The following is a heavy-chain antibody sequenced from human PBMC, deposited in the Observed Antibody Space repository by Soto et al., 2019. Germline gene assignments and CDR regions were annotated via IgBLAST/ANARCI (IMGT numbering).Heavy chain of an antibody. CDR3: AKERIVLWFGQFNV. J-gene: IGHJ1*01. V-gene: IGHV3-23*01. CDR2: ITASAGST. D-gene: IGHD3-10*01. Sequence: EMKLLESGGGLVQPGGSLRLTCEASGFTFSTFAMGWVRQAPGKGLEWISSITASAGSTFYADSVKGRFTVSRDNSKSTLSLQMNSPRAEDTAVYYCAKERIVLWFGQFNVWGQGALVTVSS. CDR1: GFTFSTFA.